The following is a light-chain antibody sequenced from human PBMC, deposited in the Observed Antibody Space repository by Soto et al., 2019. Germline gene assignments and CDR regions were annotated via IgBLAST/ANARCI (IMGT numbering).Light chain of an antibody. V-gene: IGKV3-20*01. CDR2: GAS. Sequence: EIVLTQSPGTLSLSPGERATLSCRASQSVSSSYLAWYQQKPGQAPRLLIYGASSRATGIPDRFSGSGSGKDFTLTISRLEPEDFAVYYCQQYGSSFTWTFGQGTKVDIK. J-gene: IGKJ1*01. CDR3: QQYGSSFTWT. CDR1: QSVSSSY.